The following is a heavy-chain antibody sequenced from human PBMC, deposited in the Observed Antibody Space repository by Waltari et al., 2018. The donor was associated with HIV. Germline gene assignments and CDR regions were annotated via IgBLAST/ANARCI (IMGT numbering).Heavy chain of an antibody. CDR2: FDPKNGKP. V-gene: IGHV1-24*01. Sequence: QLIQSTSALKRPGASGTISCQVSGNPLSDLSMQWGGQGLGQRLEWRGGFDPKNGKPVYSQRFWGRVSLAEDTSEDTAFLELNRLTSDDTAVYYCVTLYNESPLYSNFWGQGTLVTV. CDR3: VTLYNESPLYSNF. CDR1: GNPLSDLS. D-gene: IGHD2-15*01. J-gene: IGHJ1*01.